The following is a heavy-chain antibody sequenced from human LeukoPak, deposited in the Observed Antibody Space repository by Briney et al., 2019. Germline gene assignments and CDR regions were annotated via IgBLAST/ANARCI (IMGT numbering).Heavy chain of an antibody. Sequence: ASVKVSCKASGCTFTGCYMHWVRQAPGQGLEWMGWINPNSGGTHYAQKFQGRVTMTRDTSISTAYMELSSLRSDDTPLYYCASGSSLDGSSGWPTHYYWGQGALVTVSS. CDR2: INPNSGGT. V-gene: IGHV1-2*02. D-gene: IGHD6-19*01. CDR3: ASGSSLDGSSGWPTHYY. J-gene: IGHJ4*02. CDR1: GCTFTGCY.